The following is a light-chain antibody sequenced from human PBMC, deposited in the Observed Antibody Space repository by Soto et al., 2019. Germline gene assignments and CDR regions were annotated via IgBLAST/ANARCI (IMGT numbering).Light chain of an antibody. V-gene: IGLV2-14*01. Sequence: QSALTQPASMSGSPGQSITISCTGTSSDVGGYKSVSWYQHHPGKAPKLMIYEVSNRPSGVSNRFSGSKSGNTASLTISGLQAEDEADYYCSSYISSSTLHVVFGGGTQLTVL. CDR3: SSYISSSTLHVV. J-gene: IGLJ2*01. CDR1: SSDVGGYKS. CDR2: EVS.